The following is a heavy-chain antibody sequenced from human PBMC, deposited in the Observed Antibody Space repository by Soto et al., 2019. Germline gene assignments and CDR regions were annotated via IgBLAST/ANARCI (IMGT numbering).Heavy chain of an antibody. CDR3: ARHNYGSGSTYFDY. V-gene: IGHV4-59*08. CDR2: IYYSGST. Sequence: QVQLQESVPGLVKPSETLSLTCTVSGGSISSYYWSWIRQPPGKGLEWIGYIYYSGSTNYNPSLKSRVTISVDTSKNQFSLKLNSMTAADTAVYYCARHNYGSGSTYFDYWGQGTLVTVSS. CDR1: GGSISSYY. J-gene: IGHJ4*02. D-gene: IGHD3-10*01.